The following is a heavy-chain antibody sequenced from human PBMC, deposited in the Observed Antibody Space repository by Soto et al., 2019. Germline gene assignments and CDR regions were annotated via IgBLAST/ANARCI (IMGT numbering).Heavy chain of an antibody. D-gene: IGHD3-3*01. CDR2: IYYSGST. J-gene: IGHJ5*02. V-gene: IGHV4-39*01. CDR3: ARHGAYYDFWSGYNNWFDP. Sequence: SETLCVTCTVAGGSISSSGCYWGWISQPPGKGLEWIGSIYYSGSTYYNPSLKSRVTVSVDTSKNQFSLKLSSVTAADTAVYYCARHGAYYDFWSGYNNWFDPWGQGTLVTVSS. CDR1: GGSISSSGCY.